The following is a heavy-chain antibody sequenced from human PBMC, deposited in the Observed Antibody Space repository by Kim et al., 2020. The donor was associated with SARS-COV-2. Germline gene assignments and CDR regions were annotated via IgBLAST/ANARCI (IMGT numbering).Heavy chain of an antibody. CDR3: ARGGEYGDYPPGVFDY. D-gene: IGHD4-17*01. V-gene: IGHV3-30-3*01. Sequence: GGSLRLSCAASGFTFSSYAMHWVRQAPGKGLEWVAVISYDGSNKYYADSVKDRFTISRDNSKNTLYLQMNSLRAEDTAVYYCARGGEYGDYPPGVFDYWGQGTLVTVSS. J-gene: IGHJ4*02. CDR1: GFTFSSYA. CDR2: ISYDGSNK.